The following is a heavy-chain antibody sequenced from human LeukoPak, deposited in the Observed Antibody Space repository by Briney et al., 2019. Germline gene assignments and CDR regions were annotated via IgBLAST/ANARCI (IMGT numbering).Heavy chain of an antibody. CDR2: INTNTGNP. CDR1: GYTFTSYA. V-gene: IGHV7-4-1*02. Sequence: GVSVKVSCKASGYTFTSYAMNWVRQAPGQGLEWMGWINTNTGNPTYAQGFTGRFVFSLDTSVSTAYLQISSLKAEDTAVYYCARGVIAVAGREEFDYWGQGTLVTVSS. J-gene: IGHJ4*02. CDR3: ARGVIAVAGREEFDY. D-gene: IGHD6-19*01.